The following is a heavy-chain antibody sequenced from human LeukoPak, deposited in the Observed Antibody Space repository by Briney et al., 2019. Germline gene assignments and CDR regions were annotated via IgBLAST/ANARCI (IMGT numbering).Heavy chain of an antibody. V-gene: IGHV4-59*01. D-gene: IGHD3-22*01. CDR3: ARDTGSVYPPPFDY. J-gene: IGHJ4*02. CDR1: GGSISSYY. Sequence: PSETLSLTCTVSGGSISSYYWSWIRQPPGKGLEYIGYIYSSGSTNYNPSLKSRVTISVDTSKNQFSLKLSSMTAADTAVYYCARDTGSVYPPPFDYGGQGTLVTVSS. CDR2: IYSSGST.